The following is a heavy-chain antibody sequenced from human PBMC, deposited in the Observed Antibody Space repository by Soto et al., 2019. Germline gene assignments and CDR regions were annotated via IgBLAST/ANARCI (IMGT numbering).Heavy chain of an antibody. CDR1: GYTFTSYG. V-gene: IGHV1-18*01. Sequence: ASVKVSCKASGYTFTSYGISWVRQAPGQGLEWMGWISAYNGNTNYAQKLQGRVTMTTDTSTSTAYMELSSLRSEDTAVYYCASRGGTSYSYSMDVWGQGTTVTLSS. D-gene: IGHD1-26*01. J-gene: IGHJ6*02. CDR3: ASRGGTSYSYSMDV. CDR2: ISAYNGNT.